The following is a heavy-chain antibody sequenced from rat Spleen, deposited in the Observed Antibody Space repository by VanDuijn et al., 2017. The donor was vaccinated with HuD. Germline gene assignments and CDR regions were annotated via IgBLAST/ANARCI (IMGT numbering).Heavy chain of an antibody. V-gene: IGHV5-20*01. CDR2: ISYDGSTT. CDR1: GFTFSDYY. CDR3: TTGPRILRLDWFAY. J-gene: IGHJ3*01. D-gene: IGHD1-6*01. Sequence: EVQLVESDGGLVQPGRSLKLSCATSGFTFSDYYMAWVRQAPTKGLDWVATISYDGSTTYYRDFVKGRFTISRDTAQNTLYLQMDSLRSEDTATYYCTTGPRILRLDWFAYWGQGTLVTVSS.